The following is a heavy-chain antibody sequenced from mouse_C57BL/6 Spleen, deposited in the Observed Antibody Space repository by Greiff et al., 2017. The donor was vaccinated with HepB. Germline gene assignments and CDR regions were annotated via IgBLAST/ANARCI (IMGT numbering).Heavy chain of an antibody. CDR2: LLPGSGST. J-gene: IGHJ2*01. CDR3: ARGPKDSSGYAYYFDY. Sequence: QVQLQQSGAELMKPGASVKLSCKATGYTFTGYWIEWVKQRPGHGLEWIGELLPGSGSTNYNEKFKGKATFTADTSSNTAYMQLSSLTTEDSAIYYCARGPKDSSGYAYYFDYWGQGTTLTVSS. CDR1: GYTFTGYW. D-gene: IGHD3-2*02. V-gene: IGHV1-9*01.